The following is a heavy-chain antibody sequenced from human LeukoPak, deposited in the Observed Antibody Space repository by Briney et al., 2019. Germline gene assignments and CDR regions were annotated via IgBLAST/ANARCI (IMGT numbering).Heavy chain of an antibody. V-gene: IGHV4-59*08. D-gene: IGHD1-26*01. J-gene: IGHJ4*02. CDR1: GGSISSYY. Sequence: SETLSLTCTVSGGSISSYYWSWIRQPPGKGLEWIGDIYYSGSTNYNPTLKSRVTISVDTSKNQFSLRLSSVTAADTAVYYSARLASGSYGPLTPFDYWGQGTLVTVSS. CDR2: IYYSGST. CDR3: ARLASGSYGPLTPFDY.